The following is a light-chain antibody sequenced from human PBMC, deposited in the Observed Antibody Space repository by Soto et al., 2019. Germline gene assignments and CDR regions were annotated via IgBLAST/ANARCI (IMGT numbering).Light chain of an antibody. V-gene: IGKV1-5*01. CDR3: QQYNSYLT. Sequence: DIQMTQSPSTLSASVGDRVTITGRASQSISSWLAWYQQKPGKAPKLLIYDASSLESGVPSRFSGSGSGTEFTLTISSLQPNDFATYYCQQYNSYLTFGGGTKVDI. CDR1: QSISSW. CDR2: DAS. J-gene: IGKJ4*01.